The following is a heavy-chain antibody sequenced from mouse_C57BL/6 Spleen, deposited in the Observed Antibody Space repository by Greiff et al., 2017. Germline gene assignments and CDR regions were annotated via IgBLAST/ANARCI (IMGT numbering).Heavy chain of an antibody. CDR1: GYSFTGYY. V-gene: IGHV1-42*01. CDR3: AILDSSGYDGY. CDR2: INPSTGGT. D-gene: IGHD3-2*02. Sequence: VQLQQSGPELVKPGASVKISCKASGYSFTGYYMNWVKQSPEKSLEWIGEINPSTGGTTYNQKFKAKATLTVDKSSSTAYMQLKSLTSEDSAVYYCAILDSSGYDGYWGQGTTLTVSS. J-gene: IGHJ2*01.